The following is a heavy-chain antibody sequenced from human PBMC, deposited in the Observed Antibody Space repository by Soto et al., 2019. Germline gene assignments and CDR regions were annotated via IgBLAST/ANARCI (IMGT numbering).Heavy chain of an antibody. J-gene: IGHJ5*02. Sequence: QVQLQQWGAGLLKPSETLSLTCAVYGGSFSGYYWSWIRQPPGKGLEWIGEINHSGSTNYNPSLKSRVTISVDTSKNQFSLKLSSVTAADTAVYYCARGRGYSSGWYTWFDPWGQGTLVTVSS. CDR3: ARGRGYSSGWYTWFDP. V-gene: IGHV4-34*01. CDR2: INHSGST. D-gene: IGHD6-19*01. CDR1: GGSFSGYY.